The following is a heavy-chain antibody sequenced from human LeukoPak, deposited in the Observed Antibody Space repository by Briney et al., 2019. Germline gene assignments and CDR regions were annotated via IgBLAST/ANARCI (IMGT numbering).Heavy chain of an antibody. J-gene: IGHJ4*02. Sequence: SVKVSCKASGGTFSSYTISWVRQAPGQGLEWMGRIIPILGIANYAQKFQGRVTITANKSTSTAYMELSSLRSEDTAVYYCARWKGYSGYGYYFDYWGQGTLVTVSS. CDR2: IIPILGIA. V-gene: IGHV1-69*02. CDR3: ARWKGYSGYGYYFDY. D-gene: IGHD5-12*01. CDR1: GGTFSSYT.